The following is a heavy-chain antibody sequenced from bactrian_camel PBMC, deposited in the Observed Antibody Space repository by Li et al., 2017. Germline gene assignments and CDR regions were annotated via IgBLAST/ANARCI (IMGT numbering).Heavy chain of an antibody. CDR3: AADPLYDCYSGSWSQSADFGY. CDR2: IASDGRT. J-gene: IGHJ6*01. D-gene: IGHD3*01. V-gene: IGHV3S26*01. Sequence: VQLVESGGDSVQAGGSLRLSCAASGFTFSSYWMYWVRQAPGKESEGVAAIASDGRTSYADSVKGRFTISKDNTKNTVYLQMNSLKPADTAMYYCAADPLYDCYSGSWSQSADFGYWGQGTQVTVSS. CDR1: GFTFSSYW.